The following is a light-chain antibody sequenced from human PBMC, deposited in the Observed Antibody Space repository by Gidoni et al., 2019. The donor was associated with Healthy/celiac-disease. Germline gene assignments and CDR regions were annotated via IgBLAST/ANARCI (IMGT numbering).Light chain of an antibody. Sequence: EMGWTQSPATLSLSTGDRATLSCRASQSVSSYLAWYQQKPGQAPRLLIYDASNRATGIPARFSGSGSGTDFTLTISSLEPEDFAVYYCQQRSNWPTFGQGTRLEIK. CDR2: DAS. J-gene: IGKJ5*01. CDR1: QSVSSY. V-gene: IGKV3-11*01. CDR3: QQRSNWPT.